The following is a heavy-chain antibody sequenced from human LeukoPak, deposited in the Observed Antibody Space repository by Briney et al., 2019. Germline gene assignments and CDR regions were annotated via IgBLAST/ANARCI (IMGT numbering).Heavy chain of an antibody. J-gene: IGHJ3*02. CDR2: VSPDGNSK. V-gene: IGHV3-30-3*01. CDR1: GFTLANYPA. CDR3: VRGTYSSGRCDGFDI. D-gene: IGHD6-19*01. Sequence: GTTLRLSCIASGFTLANYPAMHWVRQAPGKGLEWVAAVSPDGNSKYYIESVKGRFTISREMSENSLYLEMNSLRPEDTAVYHCVRGTYSSGRCDGFDIWGQGTMVTVSS.